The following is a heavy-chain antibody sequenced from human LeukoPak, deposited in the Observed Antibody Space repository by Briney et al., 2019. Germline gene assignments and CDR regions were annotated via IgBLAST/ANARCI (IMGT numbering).Heavy chain of an antibody. Sequence: PGGSLRLSCAASGFTFSSYGMHWVRQAPGKGLEWVAVISYDGSNKYYADSVKGRFTISRDNSKNTLYLQMNSLRAEDTAVYYCARGREWLVAFDSWGQGALVTVSS. CDR1: GFTFSSYG. D-gene: IGHD6-19*01. V-gene: IGHV3-30*03. CDR2: ISYDGSNK. J-gene: IGHJ4*02. CDR3: ARGREWLVAFDS.